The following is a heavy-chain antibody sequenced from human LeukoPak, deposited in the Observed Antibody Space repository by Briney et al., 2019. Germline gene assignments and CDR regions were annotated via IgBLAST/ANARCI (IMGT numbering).Heavy chain of an antibody. CDR1: GYTFTTYT. J-gene: IGHJ6*03. D-gene: IGHD2-15*01. CDR3: ARTILNCSGGSCDLSLSERRLLYGAVEATYYMDV. V-gene: IGHV7-4-1*02. Sequence: ASVKVSCKASGYTFTTYTINWVRQAPGQGLEWMGWINTNTGNPTYAQGFTGRFVFSLDTSVSTAYLQISSLKAEDTAVYYCARTILNCSGGSCDLSLSERRLLYGAVEATYYMDVWGKGTTVTVSS. CDR2: INTNTGNP.